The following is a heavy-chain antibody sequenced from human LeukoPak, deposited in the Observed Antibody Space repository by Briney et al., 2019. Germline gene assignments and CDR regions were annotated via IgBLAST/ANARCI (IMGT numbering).Heavy chain of an antibody. CDR2: IKQDGSVK. V-gene: IGHV3-7*01. Sequence: PGGSLRLSCAASGFTFSSYWMSWVRQAPGKGLEWVANIKQDGSVKYYVDSVKGRFTISRDNAKNSLYLQMNSLRAEDTAVYYCARIQRRGCCSSTSCPAGGDFDYWGQGTLVTVSS. CDR1: GFTFSSYW. J-gene: IGHJ4*02. D-gene: IGHD2-2*03. CDR3: ARIQRRGCCSSTSCPAGGDFDY.